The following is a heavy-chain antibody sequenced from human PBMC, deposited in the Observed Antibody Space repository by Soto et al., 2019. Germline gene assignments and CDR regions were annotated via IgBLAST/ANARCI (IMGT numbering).Heavy chain of an antibody. Sequence: PSETLSLTCTVSGGSISSGGYYWSWIRQHPGKGLEWIGYIYYSGSTYYNPSLKSRVTISVDTSKNQFSLKLSSVTAADTAVYYCARVVLYGDYDKYADYFDYWGQGTLVTVSS. CDR1: GGSISSGGYY. CDR3: ARVVLYGDYDKYADYFDY. D-gene: IGHD4-17*01. V-gene: IGHV4-31*03. J-gene: IGHJ4*02. CDR2: IYYSGST.